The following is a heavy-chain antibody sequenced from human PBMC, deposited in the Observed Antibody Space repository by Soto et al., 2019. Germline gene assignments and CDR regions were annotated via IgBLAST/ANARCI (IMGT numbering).Heavy chain of an antibody. CDR1: GFSLSTSGVG. D-gene: IGHD3-3*01. Sequence: QITLKESGPTLVKPTQPLTLTCTFSGFSLSTSGVGVGWIRQPPGKALEWLALIYWDDDKRYSPSLKSRLTINKDTSKTHVVFTMTTMHPVDTATYYCAQVFTLFGVVITESWFDPWGQGTLVNVSS. CDR3: AQVFTLFGVVITESWFDP. CDR2: IYWDDDK. J-gene: IGHJ5*02. V-gene: IGHV2-5*02.